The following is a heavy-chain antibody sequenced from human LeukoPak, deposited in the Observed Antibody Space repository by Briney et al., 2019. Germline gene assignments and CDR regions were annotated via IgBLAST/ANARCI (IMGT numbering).Heavy chain of an antibody. CDR1: GGSISSSSYY. Sequence: KPSETLSLTCTVSGGSISSSSYYWSWFRQPPGKGLEWIGHIYYSGSTNYNPSLKSRVTISVDTSKNQFSLKLTSVTAADTAVYYCARARSRFGYQVTDYWGQGTLVTVSS. J-gene: IGHJ4*02. V-gene: IGHV4-61*01. CDR3: ARARSRFGYQVTDY. D-gene: IGHD2-2*01. CDR2: IYYSGST.